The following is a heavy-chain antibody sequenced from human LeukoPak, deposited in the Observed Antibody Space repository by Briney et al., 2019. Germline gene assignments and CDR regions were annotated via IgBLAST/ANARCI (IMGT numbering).Heavy chain of an antibody. CDR2: INPNSGGT. Sequence: ASVTVSCKASGYTFTCYYMHWVRQAPGQGLEWMGWINPNSGGTNYAQKFQDRVTMTRDTSISTAYMELSRLRSDDTAVYYCASYCSSTSCYSNDAFDIWGQGTMVTVSS. D-gene: IGHD2-2*02. V-gene: IGHV1-2*02. J-gene: IGHJ3*02. CDR1: GYTFTCYY. CDR3: ASYCSSTSCYSNDAFDI.